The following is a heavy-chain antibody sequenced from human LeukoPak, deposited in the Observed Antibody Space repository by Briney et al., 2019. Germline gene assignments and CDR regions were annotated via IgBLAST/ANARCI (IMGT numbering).Heavy chain of an antibody. CDR3: AAAYCGGDCYPDDAFDI. CDR2: INPNSGGT. CDR1: GYTFTGYY. V-gene: IGHV1-2*04. D-gene: IGHD2-21*02. Sequence: ASGKVSCKASGYTFTGYYMHWVRQAPGQGLEWMGWINPNSGGTNYAQKFQGWVTMTRDTSISTAYMELSRLRSDDTAVYYCAAAYCGGDCYPDDAFDIWGQGTMVTVSS. J-gene: IGHJ3*02.